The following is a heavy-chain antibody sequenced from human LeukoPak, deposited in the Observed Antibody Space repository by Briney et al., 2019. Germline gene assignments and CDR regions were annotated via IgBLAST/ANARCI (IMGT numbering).Heavy chain of an antibody. CDR3: ARANHYYYMDV. V-gene: IGHV3-23*01. CDR1: GFTFSSYA. J-gene: IGHJ6*03. Sequence: GGTLRLSCAASGFTFSSYALIWVRQAPGKGLEWVSGISSSGDSTYYADSVKGRFTISRDNAKNSLYLQMNSLRAEDTAVYYCARANHYYYMDVWGKGTTVTVSS. CDR2: ISSSGDST. D-gene: IGHD1-14*01.